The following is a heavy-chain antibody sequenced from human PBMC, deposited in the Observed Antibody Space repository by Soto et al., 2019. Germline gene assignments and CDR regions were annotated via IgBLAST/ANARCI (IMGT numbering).Heavy chain of an antibody. Sequence: SETLSLTCTVSGGSMKTFFWNWIRQSPGKGLEWIGFIYYTGSTYYNPSLKSRVSMSVDTSRNQFSLRLTSVTAADTATYYCATGSMAANGADYWGPGTLVTVSS. V-gene: IGHV4-59*01. D-gene: IGHD6-13*01. CDR1: GGSMKTFF. J-gene: IGHJ4*02. CDR3: ATGSMAANGADY. CDR2: IYYTGST.